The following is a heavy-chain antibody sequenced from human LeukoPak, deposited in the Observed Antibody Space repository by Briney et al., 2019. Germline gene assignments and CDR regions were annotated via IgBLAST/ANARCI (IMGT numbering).Heavy chain of an antibody. Sequence: GGSLRLSCAASGFTFSSYWMSWVRQAPGKGLEWVANIKQDGSEKYYVDSVKGRFTVSGDNAKNSLYLQMNSPRAEDTAVYYCARDNSWYDSSGDAFDIWGQGTMVTVSS. CDR2: IKQDGSEK. D-gene: IGHD3-22*01. CDR1: GFTFSSYW. J-gene: IGHJ3*02. CDR3: ARDNSWYDSSGDAFDI. V-gene: IGHV3-7*01.